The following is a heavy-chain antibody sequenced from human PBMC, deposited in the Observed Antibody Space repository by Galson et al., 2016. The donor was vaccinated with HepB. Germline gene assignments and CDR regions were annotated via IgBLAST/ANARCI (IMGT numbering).Heavy chain of an antibody. CDR1: GFSFSDNG. Sequence: LSLSCAASGFSFSDNGMHWVRQAPGKGLKWVADISNNGINKYYTDSVKGRFTISRDNSKNTLYLEMNSLRPEDTAAYYCARDRSWGVKSAFDTRAGMDVWGQGTTVIVSS. CDR2: ISNNGINK. V-gene: IGHV3-30-3*01. CDR3: ARDRSWGVKSAFDTRAGMDV. J-gene: IGHJ6*02. D-gene: IGHD3-16*01.